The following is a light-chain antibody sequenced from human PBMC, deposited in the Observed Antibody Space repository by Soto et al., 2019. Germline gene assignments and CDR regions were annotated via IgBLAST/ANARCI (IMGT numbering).Light chain of an antibody. CDR2: DVT. J-gene: IGLJ2*01. CDR3: GTWDSSLSAVV. CDR1: SSDIGGYNS. Sequence: QSVLTQSPSASGSPGQSVTISCTGTSSDIGGYNSVSWYQQHPGKAPKVMIYDVTKRPSGVPDRFSGSKSGTSATLGITGLQTGDEADYYCGTWDSSLSAVVFGGGTKLTVL. V-gene: IGLV2-8*01.